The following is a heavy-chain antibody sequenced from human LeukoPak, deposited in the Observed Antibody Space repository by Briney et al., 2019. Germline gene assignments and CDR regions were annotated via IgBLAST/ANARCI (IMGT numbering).Heavy chain of an antibody. CDR1: GYTFTSYG. CDR3: ARDRVPYYYDSRSPDY. D-gene: IGHD3-22*01. J-gene: IGHJ4*02. V-gene: IGHV1-18*01. Sequence: ASVKVSCKASGYTFTSYGISWVRQAPGQGLEWMGWISAYNGNTNYAQKLQGRVTMTTDTSTSTAYMELRSLRSDDTAVYYRARDRVPYYYDSRSPDYWGQGTLVTVSS. CDR2: ISAYNGNT.